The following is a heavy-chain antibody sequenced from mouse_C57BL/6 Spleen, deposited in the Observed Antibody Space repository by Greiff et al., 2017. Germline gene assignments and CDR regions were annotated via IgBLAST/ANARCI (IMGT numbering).Heavy chain of an antibody. V-gene: IGHV1-82*01. CDR2: IYPGDGDT. CDR1: GYAFSSSW. J-gene: IGHJ2*01. Sequence: VQLQQSGPELVKPGASVKISCKASGYAFSSSWMNWVKQRPGKGLEWIGRIYPGDGDTNYNGKFKGKATLTAEKSSSTAYKQLSSLTSEDSAVYFCARWGTTVVAPWGQGTTLTVSS. D-gene: IGHD1-1*01. CDR3: ARWGTTVVAP.